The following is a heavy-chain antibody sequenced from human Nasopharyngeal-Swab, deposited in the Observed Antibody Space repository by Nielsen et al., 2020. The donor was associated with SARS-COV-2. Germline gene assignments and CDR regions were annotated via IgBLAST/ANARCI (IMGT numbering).Heavy chain of an antibody. Sequence: GESLKISCAASGFTFSSYAMHWVRQAPGKGLEWVAVISYEGTNKYYADSVKGRFTISRDDSKNTLYLQMNSLRVDDTALYFCARDRYYDFWNGFYYHGMDVWGQGTTVTVSS. CDR3: ARDRYYDFWNGFYYHGMDV. CDR1: GFTFSSYA. V-gene: IGHV3-30*04. D-gene: IGHD3-3*01. J-gene: IGHJ6*02. CDR2: ISYEGTNK.